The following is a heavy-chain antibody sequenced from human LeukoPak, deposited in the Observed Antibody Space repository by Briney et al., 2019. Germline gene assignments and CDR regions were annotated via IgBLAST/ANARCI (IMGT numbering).Heavy chain of an antibody. D-gene: IGHD6-13*01. CDR2: IYYSGST. V-gene: IGHV4-59*08. CDR3: ARHVRATAVDWFDP. J-gene: IGHJ5*02. CDR1: GGSISGYY. Sequence: SETLSLTCTVSGGSISGYYWSWIRQPPGKGLEWIGYIYYSGSTNYNPSLKSRVTISVDTSKNQFSLKLSSVTAADTAVYYCARHVRATAVDWFDPWGQGTLVTVSS.